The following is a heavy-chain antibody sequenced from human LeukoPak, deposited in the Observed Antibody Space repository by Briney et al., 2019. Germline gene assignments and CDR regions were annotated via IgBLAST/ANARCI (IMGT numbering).Heavy chain of an antibody. Sequence: PSETLSLTCAVYGGSFSGYYWSWIRQPPGKGLEWIGEINHSGSTNYNPSLESRVTISVDTSKNQFSLKLSSVTVADTAVYYCARDLRYCSSTSCYTAFHYYYGMDVWGQGTTVTVSS. J-gene: IGHJ6*02. V-gene: IGHV4-34*01. CDR3: ARDLRYCSSTSCYTAFHYYYGMDV. D-gene: IGHD2-2*02. CDR1: GGSFSGYY. CDR2: INHSGST.